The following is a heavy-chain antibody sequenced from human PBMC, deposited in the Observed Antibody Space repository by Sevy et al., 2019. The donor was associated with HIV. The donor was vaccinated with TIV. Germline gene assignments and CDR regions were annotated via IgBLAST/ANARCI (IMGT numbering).Heavy chain of an antibody. CDR2: ISSSGGST. Sequence: GGSLRLSCAASGFTFSAYAMSWVRQAPGKGLEWVSYISSSGGSTYYADSVKGRFSISRDTPKNTLYLQMNSLRAEDTAVYYCATLRGGLYGSGYFQNWGQGTQVTVSS. D-gene: IGHD3-10*01. V-gene: IGHV3-23*01. J-gene: IGHJ1*01. CDR1: GFTFSAYA. CDR3: ATLRGGLYGSGYFQN.